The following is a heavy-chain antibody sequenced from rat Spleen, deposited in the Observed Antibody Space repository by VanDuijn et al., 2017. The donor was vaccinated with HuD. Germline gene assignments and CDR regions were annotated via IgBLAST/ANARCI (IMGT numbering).Heavy chain of an antibody. V-gene: IGHV3-1*01. J-gene: IGHJ2*01. CDR3: ATFMYTTDYYYDDY. CDR2: ISSSGST. Sequence: EVQLQESGPGLVKPSQSLSLTCSVTGYSITSNYWGWIRKFPGNKMEWIGHISSSGSTSYNPSLKSRISITRDTSKNQFFLQLNSVTTEDTATYYCATFMYTTDYYYDDYWGQGVMVTVSS. CDR1: GYSITSNY. D-gene: IGHD1-6*01.